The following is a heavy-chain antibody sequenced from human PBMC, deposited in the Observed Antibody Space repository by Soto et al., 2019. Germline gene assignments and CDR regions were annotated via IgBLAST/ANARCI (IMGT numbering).Heavy chain of an antibody. Sequence: ASVKVSCKVSGYTLTELSMHWVRQAPGKGLEWIGGFDPEDGETIYAQKFQGRVTMTEDTSTDTAYMELSSLSSVSAADTAVYYCARDGSRYDFWSGPYYFDYWGQGTLVTVSS. CDR3: ARDGSRYDFWSGPYYFDY. D-gene: IGHD3-3*01. CDR1: GYTLTELS. CDR2: FDPEDGET. J-gene: IGHJ4*02. V-gene: IGHV1-24*01.